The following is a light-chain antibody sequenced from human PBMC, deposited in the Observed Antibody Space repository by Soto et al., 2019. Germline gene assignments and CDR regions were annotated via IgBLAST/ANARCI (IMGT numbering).Light chain of an antibody. CDR1: KNDIGVYDF. CDR2: EVV. V-gene: IGLV2-8*01. J-gene: IGLJ1*01. Sequence: QSALTQPPSASGSPGQSVTISCTGTKNDIGVYDFVSWYQHHPGKAPRLIIYEVVQRPSGVPDRFSGDKSGNTASLTVSRLQAADEADYFCKSYAGSNTYVFGSGTKLPVL. CDR3: KSYAGSNTYV.